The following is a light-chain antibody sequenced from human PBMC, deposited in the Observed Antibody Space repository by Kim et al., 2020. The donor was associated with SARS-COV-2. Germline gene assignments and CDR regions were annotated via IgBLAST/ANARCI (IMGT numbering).Light chain of an antibody. Sequence: QSVLTQPPSVSGAPGQTVTISCTGSSSNIGAGYDVHWYQHIPGTAPKVLIYNGDNRPSGVPDRFSGSKSGTSPSLAISGLQAEDEADYYCQSYDSSLSGWVFGGGTKVTVL. V-gene: IGLV1-40*01. CDR2: NGD. CDR3: QSYDSSLSGWV. J-gene: IGLJ3*02. CDR1: SSNIGAGYD.